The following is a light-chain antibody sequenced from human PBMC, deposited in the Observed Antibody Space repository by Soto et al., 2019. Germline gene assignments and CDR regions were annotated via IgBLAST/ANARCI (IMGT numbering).Light chain of an antibody. V-gene: IGKV1-5*01. CDR1: QSVSGW. J-gene: IGKJ1*01. Sequence: DIQIAQSPSTLSASVGDTVTVTCRSSQSVSGWLAWYQQKPGEAPKLLIYDASALPRGVPSRFSGSGSGTKFTLTIASLQPDDFATYYCQQYETFSGTFGPGTKVDIK. CDR3: QQYETFSGT. CDR2: DAS.